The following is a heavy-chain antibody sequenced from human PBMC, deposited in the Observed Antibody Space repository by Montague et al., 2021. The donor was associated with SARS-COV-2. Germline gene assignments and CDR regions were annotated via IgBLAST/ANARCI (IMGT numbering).Heavy chain of an antibody. Sequence: TLSLTCTVSGGAINRGDYYWTWIRQPPGKGLEWIGNIYSTGDTSYSPSLKGRVGISLDTSKNQVSLNLRSVAAADTAVYYCAREVVHVDVLTDIPKILYYGLDVWGQGTMVVVSS. CDR2: IYSTGDT. J-gene: IGHJ6*02. V-gene: IGHV4-30-4*08. D-gene: IGHD2-21*02. CDR1: GGAINRGDYY. CDR3: AREVVHVDVLTDIPKILYYGLDV.